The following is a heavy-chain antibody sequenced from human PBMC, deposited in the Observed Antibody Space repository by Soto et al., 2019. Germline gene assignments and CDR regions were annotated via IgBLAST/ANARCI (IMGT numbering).Heavy chain of an antibody. CDR3: AKRHYYGSGSFALAT. J-gene: IGHJ4*03. CDR2: VSGAGYAS. Sequence: EVRLLESGGGLVQPGGSLRLSCAGSGFTFSSNAMSWVRQAPGKGLEWVSSVSGAGYASDYADSVKGRFTVSRHNSKNTIYLQMNSLRAEDTAVYYCAKRHYYGSGSFALATWGQGTLVTVSS. V-gene: IGHV3-23*01. CDR1: GFTFSSNA. D-gene: IGHD3-10*01.